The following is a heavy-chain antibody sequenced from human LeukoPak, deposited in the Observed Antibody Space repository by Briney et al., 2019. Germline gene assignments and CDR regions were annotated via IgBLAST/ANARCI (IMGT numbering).Heavy chain of an antibody. D-gene: IGHD5-12*01. CDR2: ISSSSSTI. J-gene: IGHJ4*02. CDR3: ARDRNSGYTSRVDY. V-gene: IGHV3-48*04. CDR1: GFTFSSYS. Sequence: GGSLRLSCAASGFTFSSYSMNWVRQAPGKGLEWVSYISSSSSTIYYADSVKGRFTISRDNAKNSLYLQMNSLRAEDTAVYYCARDRNSGYTSRVDYWGQGTLVIVSS.